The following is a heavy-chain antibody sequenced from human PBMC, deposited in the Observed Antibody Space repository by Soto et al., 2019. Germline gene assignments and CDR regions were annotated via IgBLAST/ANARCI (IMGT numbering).Heavy chain of an antibody. CDR2: TRNKAKSYTT. J-gene: IGHJ3*02. Sequence: EVQLVESGGGLVQPGGSLRLSCAASGFTFSDHFMDWVRQAPGKGLEWVGRTRNKAKSYTTEYAASVKGKFTISRDDSKASMYLQMDSLKPEDTAVYFCARSGRDGSTWSDDSFDIWGPGTMVTVSS. CDR1: GFTFSDHF. V-gene: IGHV3-72*01. D-gene: IGHD6-13*01. CDR3: ARSGRDGSTWSDDSFDI.